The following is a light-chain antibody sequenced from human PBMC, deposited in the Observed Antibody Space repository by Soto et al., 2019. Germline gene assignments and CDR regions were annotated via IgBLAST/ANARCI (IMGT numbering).Light chain of an antibody. CDR1: SSNIGANSD. V-gene: IGLV1-40*01. CDR2: GNT. CDR3: QYYDNSLCGSYV. J-gene: IGLJ1*01. Sequence: QSVLTQPPSVSGAPGQRVTISCTGSSSNIGANSDVHWYQQLTGAAPKLLIYGNTNRPSGVSDRFSASKSGTSASLAITGLQAEDEAFYYCQYYDNSLCGSYVFGTGIKVAGL.